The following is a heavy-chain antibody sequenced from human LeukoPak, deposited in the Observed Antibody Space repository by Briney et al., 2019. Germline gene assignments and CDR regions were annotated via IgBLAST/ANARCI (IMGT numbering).Heavy chain of an antibody. V-gene: IGHV3-30-3*01. CDR3: ARGEDYYGQPFDY. J-gene: IGHJ4*02. D-gene: IGHD3-10*01. Sequence: GGSLRLSCAASGFTFSSYAMHWVRQAPGKGQEWVAVISYDGSNKYYADSVKGRFTISRDNSKNTLYLQMNSLRAEDSAVYYCARGEDYYGQPFDYWGQGTLVTVSS. CDR1: GFTFSSYA. CDR2: ISYDGSNK.